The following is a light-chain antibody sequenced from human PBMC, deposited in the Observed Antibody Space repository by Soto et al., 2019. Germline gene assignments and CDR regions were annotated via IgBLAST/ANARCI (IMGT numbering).Light chain of an antibody. V-gene: IGKV1-12*01. CDR1: QSISNW. CDR3: QKANSFHHT. J-gene: IGKJ5*01. CDR2: AES. Sequence: DLQMTQSPSTLPASVGDSATITCRASQSISNWLAWYQQKPGKAPKFLIYAESSLQSGVTSRFSGSGSGTDFTLTIRSMQPEEFATYYCQKANSFHHTFGQGTRLEIK.